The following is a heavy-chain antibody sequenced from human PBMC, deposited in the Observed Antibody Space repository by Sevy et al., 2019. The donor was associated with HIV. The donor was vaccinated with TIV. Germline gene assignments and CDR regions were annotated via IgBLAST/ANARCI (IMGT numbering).Heavy chain of an antibody. J-gene: IGHJ5*02. Sequence: SETLSLTCNVSGGSISSSRHYWGWIRQSPGKSLEWIGSRFYSGGAYYNPSLQSRVTMSVDTSKNQFSLNVNSVTAADTAVYYCARHPLGNWFDLWGQAILVTVSS. CDR3: ARHPLGNWFDL. V-gene: IGHV4-39*01. CDR2: RFYSGGA. D-gene: IGHD3-16*01. CDR1: GGSISSSRHY.